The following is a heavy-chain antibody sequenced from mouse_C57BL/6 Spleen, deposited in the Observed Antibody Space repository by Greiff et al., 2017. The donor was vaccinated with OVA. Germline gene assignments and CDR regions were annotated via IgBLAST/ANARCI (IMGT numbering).Heavy chain of an antibody. J-gene: IGHJ2*01. D-gene: IGHD4-1*01. CDR1: GFTFSDYG. Sequence: EVKLMESGGGLVKPGGSLKLSCAASGFTFSDYGMHWVRQAPEQGLEWVAYISSGSSTIYYADTVKGRFTISRDNAKNTLFLQMTSLRSEDTAMYYCALTGTANFDYWGQGTTLTVSS. CDR2: ISSGSSTI. V-gene: IGHV5-17*01. CDR3: ALTGTANFDY.